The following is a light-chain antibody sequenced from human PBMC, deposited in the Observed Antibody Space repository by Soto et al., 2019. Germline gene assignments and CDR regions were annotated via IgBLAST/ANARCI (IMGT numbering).Light chain of an antibody. J-gene: IGKJ4*01. CDR3: QQYNQWPVT. V-gene: IGKV3-15*01. Sequence: ETVMTQSPATLSVSPGERATLSCRAGQSVNSYLAWYQQKPGQAPRLLIRAASARATGIPARFSGSGSGTDFTLTISSLQSEDFAVYYCQQYNQWPVTCGGGTKVEI. CDR2: AAS. CDR1: QSVNSY.